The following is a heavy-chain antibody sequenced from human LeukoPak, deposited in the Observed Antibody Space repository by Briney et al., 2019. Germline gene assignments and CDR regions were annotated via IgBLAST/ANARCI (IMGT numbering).Heavy chain of an antibody. CDR1: GGSISSDY. V-gene: IGHV4-4*07. Sequence: PSETLSLTCTVSGGSISSDYWSWIRQPAGKGLEWIGRIFTSGSATYNPSLKSRVTMSLDTSKNQFSLQLNSVTAADTAVYFCSRGGANDLWGQGTLVTVSS. D-gene: IGHD4/OR15-4a*01. CDR2: IFTSGSA. CDR3: SRGGANDL. J-gene: IGHJ5*02.